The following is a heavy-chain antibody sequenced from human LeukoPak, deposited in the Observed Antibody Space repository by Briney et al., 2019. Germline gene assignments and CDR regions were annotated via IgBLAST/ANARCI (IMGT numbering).Heavy chain of an antibody. CDR3: ATFLWELQVY. CDR2: VDPEDGET. Sequence: ASVKVSCKVSGYTFTDYYMHWVQQAPGKGLEWMGLVDPEDGETIYAEKFQGRVTITADTTTDTAYMELSSLRSEDTAVYYCATFLWELQVYWGQGTLVTVSS. D-gene: IGHD1-26*01. CDR1: GYTFTDYY. J-gene: IGHJ4*02. V-gene: IGHV1-69-2*01.